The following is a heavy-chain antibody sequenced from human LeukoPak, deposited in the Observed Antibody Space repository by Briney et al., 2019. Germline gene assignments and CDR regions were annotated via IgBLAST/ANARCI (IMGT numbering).Heavy chain of an antibody. V-gene: IGHV3-23*01. J-gene: IGHJ4*02. D-gene: IGHD3-22*01. Sequence: PGGSLRLSCAASGFTFISYAMSWVRQAPGKGLEWVSAISGSGATTYYADSMKGRFTISRDNSRNTLFLQMNGLGAEDTAVYYCARAPGDYYDSSGYYYRGQGTLVTVSS. CDR3: ARAPGDYYDSSGYYY. CDR2: ISGSGATT. CDR1: GFTFISYA.